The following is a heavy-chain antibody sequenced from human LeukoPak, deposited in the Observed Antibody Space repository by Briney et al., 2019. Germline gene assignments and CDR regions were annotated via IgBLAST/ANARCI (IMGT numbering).Heavy chain of an antibody. Sequence: GRSLRLSCAASGFTFSSYAMHWVRQAPGKGLEWVAVISYDGSNKYYADSVKGRFTISRDNSKNTLHLQMNSLRAEDTSVYHCATDTIIAAAGTISYYYYYMDVWGKGTTVTVSS. CDR1: GFTFSSYA. J-gene: IGHJ6*03. V-gene: IGHV3-30*04. D-gene: IGHD6-13*01. CDR3: ATDTIIAAAGTISYYYYYMDV. CDR2: ISYDGSNK.